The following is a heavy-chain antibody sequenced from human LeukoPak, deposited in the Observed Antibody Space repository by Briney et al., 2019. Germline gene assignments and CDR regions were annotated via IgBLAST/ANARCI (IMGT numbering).Heavy chain of an antibody. CDR1: GYTFTSYY. CDR3: ARWNDFWSGSPIFDY. CDR2: INPSGGST. D-gene: IGHD3-3*01. J-gene: IGHJ4*02. V-gene: IGHV1-46*01. Sequence: ASVKVSCKASGYTFTSYYMHWVRQAPGQGLEWMGIINPSGGSTSYAQKFQGRVTMTRDMSTSTVYMELSSLRSEDTAVYYCARWNDFWSGSPIFDYWGQGTLVTVSS.